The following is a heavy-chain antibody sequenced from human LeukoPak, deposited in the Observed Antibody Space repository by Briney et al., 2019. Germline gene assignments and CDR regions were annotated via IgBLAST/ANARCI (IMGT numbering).Heavy chain of an antibody. J-gene: IGHJ4*02. D-gene: IGHD3-10*01. Sequence: GGSLRLSCAASGFTVSSHYMTWVRQAPGKGLEWVSVIYSGGSTYYADSVKGRFTISRDNSKNTLYLQMNSLRAEDTAVYYCARDSGERGSGSYLIAYWGQGTLVTVSS. CDR2: IYSGGST. CDR1: GFTVSSHY. V-gene: IGHV3-66*01. CDR3: ARDSGERGSGSYLIAY.